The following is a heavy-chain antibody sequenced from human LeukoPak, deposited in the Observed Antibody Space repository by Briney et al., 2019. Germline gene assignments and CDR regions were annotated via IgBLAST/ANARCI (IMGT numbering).Heavy chain of an antibody. CDR2: ISYDGSSK. CDR3: AREGSRGLDY. V-gene: IGHV3-30*04. J-gene: IGHJ4*02. CDR1: GFTFSSYA. Sequence: GGSLRLSCAASGFTFSSYAMHWVRQAPGKGLEWVAVISYDGSSKYYADSVKGRFTISRDNSKNTLYLQMNSLRAEDTAVYYCAREGSRGLDYWGQGTLVTVSS. D-gene: IGHD1-26*01.